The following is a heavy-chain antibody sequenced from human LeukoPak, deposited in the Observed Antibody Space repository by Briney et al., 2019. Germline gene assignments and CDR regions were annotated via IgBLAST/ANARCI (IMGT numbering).Heavy chain of an antibody. D-gene: IGHD6-19*01. J-gene: IGHJ5*02. Sequence: SQTLSLTCGLSGDSFSSNRAGWNWVRQSPAGGLEWLVRTYYRSKWYNDYAVSVRSRITINADTSKNQFSLQLKSVTPEDTAVYYCASEDSSAWGYFDAWGQGTLVTVAS. CDR3: ASEDSSAWGYFDA. V-gene: IGHV6-1*01. CDR1: GDSFSSNRAG. CDR2: TYYRSKWYN.